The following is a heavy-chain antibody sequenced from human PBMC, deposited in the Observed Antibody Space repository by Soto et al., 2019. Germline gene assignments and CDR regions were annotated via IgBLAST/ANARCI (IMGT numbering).Heavy chain of an antibody. V-gene: IGHV1-18*01. CDR2: ISVSNGNT. Sequence: QVQLVQSAGAVKKSGASVKVSCKASGYTFTNYGLSWVRQAPGQGLEWMGFISVSNGNTNYAQKFRDRITVTTDTSTSTAYMELRGLRTDDTGVYYCARIKASSMDFWGQGTTVTVSS. CDR1: GYTFTNYG. J-gene: IGHJ6*02. CDR3: ARIKASSMDF. D-gene: IGHD3-16*01.